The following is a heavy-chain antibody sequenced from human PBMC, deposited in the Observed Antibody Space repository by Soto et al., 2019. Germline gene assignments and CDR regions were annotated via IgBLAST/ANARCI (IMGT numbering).Heavy chain of an antibody. CDR3: ARRVGDGQFDY. CDR2: INPGSGYT. J-gene: IGHJ4*02. V-gene: IGHV1-3*01. Sequence: QVQLVQSGAEVKKPGASLKVSCKASGYTFTSFAIHWVRQAPGQRLEWMGWINPGSGYTKYSQKFQGRVTITRDTSASTAYMELSSLRDEDTSVYSCARRVGDGQFDYWGKGTLITVSS. D-gene: IGHD1-26*01. CDR1: GYTFTSFA.